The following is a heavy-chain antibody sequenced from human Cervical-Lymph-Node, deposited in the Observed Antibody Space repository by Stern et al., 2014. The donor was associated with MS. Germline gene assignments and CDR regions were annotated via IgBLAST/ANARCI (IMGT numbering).Heavy chain of an antibody. CDR2: INLSDGST. CDR3: ASDTTGEDYFDY. V-gene: IGHV1-46*01. D-gene: IGHD1-1*01. CDR1: GYTFTSYH. J-gene: IGHJ4*02. Sequence: QMQLVQSEAEVKKPGASVKVSCKGSGYTFTSYHMHWVRQAPGQGLEWMGIINLSDGSTNYAQQFQGRVTLTRDTSASTVYMELSSLRSDDTAVYYCASDTTGEDYFDYWGQGALVTVSS.